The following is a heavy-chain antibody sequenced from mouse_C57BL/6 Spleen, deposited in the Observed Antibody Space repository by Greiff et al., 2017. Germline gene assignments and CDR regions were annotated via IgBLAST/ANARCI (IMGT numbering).Heavy chain of an antibody. CDR1: GYTFTDYY. D-gene: IGHD1-1*01. CDR3: ANYYGRLYYFDY. V-gene: IGHV1-26*01. J-gene: IGHJ2*01. CDR2: INPNNGGT. Sequence: EVQLQQSGPELVKPGASVKISCKASGYTFTDYYMNWVKQSHGKSLEWIGDINPNNGGTSYNQKFKGKATLTVDKSSSTAYMELRSLTSEDSAVYYCANYYGRLYYFDYWGQGTTLTFSS.